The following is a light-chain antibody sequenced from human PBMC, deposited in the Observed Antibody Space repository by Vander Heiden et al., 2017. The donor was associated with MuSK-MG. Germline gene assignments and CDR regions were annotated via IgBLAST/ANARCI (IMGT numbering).Light chain of an antibody. CDR1: QSISSY. CDR3: QQSYSTPPYT. J-gene: IGKJ2*01. CDR2: GTS. Sequence: DIQMTQSPSSLSASVGDRVTITCRASQSISSYLNWYQQKPGKAPKLLIYGTSSLQSGAPSRFSGSGSGTDFTLTISSLQPEDFATYYCQQSYSTPPYTFGQWTKLEIK. V-gene: IGKV1-39*01.